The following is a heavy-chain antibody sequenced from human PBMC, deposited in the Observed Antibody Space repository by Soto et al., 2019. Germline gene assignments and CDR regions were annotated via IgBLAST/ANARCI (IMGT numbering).Heavy chain of an antibody. CDR2: ILVGGST. J-gene: IGHJ3*02. CDR3: AKATATGGGAFDI. Sequence: VGSLRLSCAASGFTCNSYDMSWVRQAPGKGLEWVSTILVGGSTHYPDSVKGRFTISRDNSKNTAFLQMNSLTAGDTAVYYCAKATATGGGAFDICGQGTVVTVSS. D-gene: IGHD2-8*02. CDR1: GFTCNSYD. V-gene: IGHV3-23*01.